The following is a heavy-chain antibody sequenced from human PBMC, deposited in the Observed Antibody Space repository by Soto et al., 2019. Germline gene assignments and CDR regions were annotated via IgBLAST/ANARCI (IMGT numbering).Heavy chain of an antibody. J-gene: IGHJ3*02. CDR2: ISAYNGNT. V-gene: IGHV1-18*01. D-gene: IGHD3-3*01. Sequence: QVQLVQSGAEVKKPGASVKVSCKASGYTFTSYGISWVRQAPGQGLEWMGWISAYNGNTNYAQKLQGRVTMTTDTSTSTAYMELRGLRSDDTAVYYCARDEGRYYYDFWSWGDDAFDIWGQGTMVTVSS. CDR3: ARDEGRYYYDFWSWGDDAFDI. CDR1: GYTFTSYG.